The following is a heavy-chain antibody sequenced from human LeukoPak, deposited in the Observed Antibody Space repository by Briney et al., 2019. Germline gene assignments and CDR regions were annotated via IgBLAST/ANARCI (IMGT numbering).Heavy chain of an antibody. CDR3: ARGWKISSPYYFDY. V-gene: IGHV3-23*01. D-gene: IGHD1-1*01. Sequence: GGSLRLSCAASRFSFSTYPMGWVRQAPGKGLEWVSGISASGDVTFHADPVKGRFTISRDNSKNTLYLQMNSLRAEDTAVYYCARGWKISSPYYFDYWGQGTLVTVSS. J-gene: IGHJ4*02. CDR1: RFSFSTYP. CDR2: ISASGDVT.